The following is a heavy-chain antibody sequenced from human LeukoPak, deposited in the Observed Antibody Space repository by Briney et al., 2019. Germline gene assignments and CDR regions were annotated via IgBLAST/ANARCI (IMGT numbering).Heavy chain of an antibody. CDR1: GFTFSSYA. CDR3: AKADSHGSNSQLFDY. D-gene: IGHD4-23*01. V-gene: IGHV3-23*01. J-gene: IGHJ4*02. Sequence: GGSLRLSCAASGFTFSSYAMTWVRQAPGKGLEWVSGISGSAGSTYYADSVKGRFTISRDNSKNTLHLQMNSLRAEDTALYYCAKADSHGSNSQLFDYWGQGTLVTVSS. CDR2: ISGSAGST.